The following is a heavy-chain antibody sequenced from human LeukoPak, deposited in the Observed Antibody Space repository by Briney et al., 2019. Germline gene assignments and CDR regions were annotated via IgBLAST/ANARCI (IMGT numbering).Heavy chain of an antibody. Sequence: PGKSLRLSCAASGSTFSSYGMHWVRQAPGKGLEWVAVISYDGSNKYYADSVKGRFTFSRDNSMNTLYLQMNSLRAEDTAVYYCAKVGARYYYYGVDVWGQGTTVTVSS. CDR3: AKVGARYYYYGVDV. CDR2: ISYDGSNK. J-gene: IGHJ6*02. V-gene: IGHV3-30*18. D-gene: IGHD4-17*01. CDR1: GSTFSSYG.